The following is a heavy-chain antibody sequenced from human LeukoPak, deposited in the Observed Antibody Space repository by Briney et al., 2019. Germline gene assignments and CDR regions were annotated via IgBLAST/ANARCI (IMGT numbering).Heavy chain of an antibody. V-gene: IGHV3-30*03. Sequence: AGGSLRLSCAASEFNFKTYGMHWVRQAPGKGLEWVAVISFDGSNTDYIESVKGRFIISRDNSKEMMYLQMNSLRIEDTALYYCATESQRYFSDTGGLDYWGQGTLVTVSS. CDR2: ISFDGSNT. D-gene: IGHD2-8*02. CDR1: EFNFKTYG. J-gene: IGHJ4*02. CDR3: ATESQRYFSDTGGLDY.